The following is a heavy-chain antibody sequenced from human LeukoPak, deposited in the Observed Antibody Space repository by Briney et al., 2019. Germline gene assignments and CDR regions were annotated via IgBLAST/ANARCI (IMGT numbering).Heavy chain of an antibody. J-gene: IGHJ4*02. CDR2: IYYSGST. CDR3: ATYGGNSGGDY. Sequence: SETLSLTCTVSGGSISSYHWSWIRQPPGKGLEWIGYIYYSGSTNYNPSLKSRVTISVDTSKNQFSLKLSSVTAADTAVYYCATYGGNSGGDYWGQGTLVTVSS. V-gene: IGHV4-59*08. CDR1: GGSISSYH. D-gene: IGHD4-23*01.